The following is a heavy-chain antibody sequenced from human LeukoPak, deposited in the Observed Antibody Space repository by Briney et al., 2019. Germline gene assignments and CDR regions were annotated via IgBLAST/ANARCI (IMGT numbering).Heavy chain of an antibody. D-gene: IGHD2-15*01. CDR3: ARGCSGGSCLDY. J-gene: IGHJ4*02. V-gene: IGHV3-74*01. Sequence: GGSLRLSCAASGFTFSTYWMHWARQAPGKGLVWVSRINRDGSTISYADSVKGRFTISRDNAKNTLNLQMNSLRAEDTAVYYCARGCSGGSCLDYWGQGALVTASS. CDR1: GFTFSTYW. CDR2: INRDGSTI.